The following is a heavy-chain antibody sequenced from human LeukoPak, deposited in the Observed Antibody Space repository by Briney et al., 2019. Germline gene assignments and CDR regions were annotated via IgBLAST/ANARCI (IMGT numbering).Heavy chain of an antibody. D-gene: IGHD4-11*01. V-gene: IGHV3-23*01. Sequence: RAGGSLRLSCAASGFTFNDYAMSWVRQAPGKGLEWVSSITASGGSTYYADSVEGWFTISRDNSKNTLYLQMNSLRAEDTAVYYCAKGGAPDYNWGQGTLVTVSS. CDR1: GFTFNDYA. CDR2: ITASGGST. J-gene: IGHJ4*02. CDR3: AKGGAPDYN.